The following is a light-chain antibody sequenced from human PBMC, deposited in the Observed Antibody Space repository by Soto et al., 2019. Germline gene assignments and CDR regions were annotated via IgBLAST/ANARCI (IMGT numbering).Light chain of an antibody. CDR2: GAS. CDR3: QQLRSYPST. J-gene: IGKJ1*01. Sequence: EILMTQSPSSLSASVGERVTITCRASQDVAINLAWYQQKPGEAPRLLIYGASTLHGGVPSRFSGSGSGTDFALTITSLQSEDFAAYYCQQLRSYPSTFGRGTKVDIK. V-gene: IGKV1-9*01. CDR1: QDVAIN.